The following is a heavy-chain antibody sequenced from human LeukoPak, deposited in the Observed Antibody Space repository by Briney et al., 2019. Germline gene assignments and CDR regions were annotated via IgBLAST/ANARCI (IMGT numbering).Heavy chain of an antibody. Sequence: SGPTLVNPPQTLTLTCSFSGFSLNTSGMCGSWIRQPPGKALEWLARIDWDDEKYYSTSLKTRLTISKDTSKNQVVLTMTNMDPMDTATYYCARNYYGSGSYQNWFDPWGQGTLVTVSS. CDR1: GFSLNTSGMC. CDR3: ARNYYGSGSYQNWFDP. V-gene: IGHV2-70*11. D-gene: IGHD3-10*01. J-gene: IGHJ5*02. CDR2: IDWDDEK.